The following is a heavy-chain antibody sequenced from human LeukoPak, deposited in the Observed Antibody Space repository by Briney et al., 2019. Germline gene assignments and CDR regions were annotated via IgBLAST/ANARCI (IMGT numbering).Heavy chain of an antibody. CDR1: GYSFTSYW. J-gene: IGHJ4*02. CDR2: IDPSDSYT. D-gene: IGHD3-22*01. CDR3: ARHRSDYYDSSGYYNY. Sequence: GESLKISCKGSGYSFTSYWISWVRQMPGKGLEWTGRIDPSDSYTNYSPSFQGHVTISADKSISTAYLQWSSLKASDTAMYYCARHRSDYYDSSGYYNYWGQGTLVTVSS. V-gene: IGHV5-10-1*01.